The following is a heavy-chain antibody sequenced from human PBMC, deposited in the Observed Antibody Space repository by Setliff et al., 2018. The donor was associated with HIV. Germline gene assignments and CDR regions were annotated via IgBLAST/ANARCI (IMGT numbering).Heavy chain of an antibody. CDR1: GFIFSSYE. Sequence: GGSLRLSCVASGFIFSSYEMNWVRQAPGKGLEWVSSIISGDSTIYYADSVKGRFTISRDNAKNSLILQMNSLTVEDTAVYYCARVRLYNSALDYWGQGTLVTVSS. J-gene: IGHJ4*02. CDR2: IISGDSTI. D-gene: IGHD3-22*01. CDR3: ARVRLYNSALDY. V-gene: IGHV3-48*03.